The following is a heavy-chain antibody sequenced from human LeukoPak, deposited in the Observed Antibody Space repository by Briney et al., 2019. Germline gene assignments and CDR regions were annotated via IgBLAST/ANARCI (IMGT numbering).Heavy chain of an antibody. CDR1: GYRFTSYW. Sequence: GESLKISCKGSGYRFTSYWMGWVRQMPGKGLEWMGTIYPGDSDTRYSPSFQGQVTISADKSINTAYVQWSSLKASDAAMYSCARHVSGTWNYFDYWGQGTLVTVST. CDR2: IYPGDSDT. D-gene: IGHD1-1*01. CDR3: ARHVSGTWNYFDY. J-gene: IGHJ4*02. V-gene: IGHV5-51*01.